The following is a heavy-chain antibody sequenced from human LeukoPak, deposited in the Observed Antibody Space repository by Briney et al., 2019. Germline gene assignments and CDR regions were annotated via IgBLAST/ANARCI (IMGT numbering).Heavy chain of an antibody. Sequence: TGGSLRLSCAASGFTVSSNYMSWVRQAPGKGLEWVSVIYSGGSTYYADSVKGRFTISRDNSKNTLYLQMNSLGAEDTAVYYCAKWKSGGSYSDYWGQGTLVTVSS. J-gene: IGHJ4*02. V-gene: IGHV3-53*01. CDR3: AKWKSGGSYSDY. CDR1: GFTVSSNY. D-gene: IGHD2-15*01. CDR2: IYSGGST.